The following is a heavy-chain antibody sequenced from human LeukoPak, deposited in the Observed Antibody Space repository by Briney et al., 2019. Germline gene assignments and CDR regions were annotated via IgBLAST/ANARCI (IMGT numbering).Heavy chain of an antibody. Sequence: PSQTLSLTCAVYGGSISSGDYSWSWIRQPPGKSLEWIGYIYHSGRTYYNPSLKSRVTISIDRSKNQFSLKLSSVTAADTAVYYCARDLLWFGEAYFDYWGQGTLVTVSS. CDR3: ARDLLWFGEAYFDY. D-gene: IGHD3-10*01. CDR1: GGSISSGDYS. J-gene: IGHJ4*02. V-gene: IGHV4-30-2*01. CDR2: IYHSGRT.